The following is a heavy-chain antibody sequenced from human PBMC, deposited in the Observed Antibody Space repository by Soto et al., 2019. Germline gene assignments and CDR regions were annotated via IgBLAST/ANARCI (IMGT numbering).Heavy chain of an antibody. V-gene: IGHV1-18*01. CDR1: GYTFTSYG. CDR3: ATGGFSGYPFHY. D-gene: IGHD5-12*01. J-gene: IGHJ4*02. CDR2: ISPYNGKT. Sequence: ASVKVSCKASGYTFTSYGISWVRQAPGQGLEWMGWISPYNGKTNYAQKLQGRVTVTTDTSTATAYMEVSSLRSEDTAVYYCATGGFSGYPFHYWGQGTLVTVSS.